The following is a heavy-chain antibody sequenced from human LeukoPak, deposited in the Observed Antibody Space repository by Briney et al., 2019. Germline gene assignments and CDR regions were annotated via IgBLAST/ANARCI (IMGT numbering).Heavy chain of an antibody. Sequence: GASVKVSCKTSGYTFTSYDINWVRQATGQGLEWMGWMSPNSGNTGYAQKFQGRVTMTRNTSINTAYMELSSLRSEDTAVYYCARGPGYSSGWSTGMPKGWFDPWGQGTLVTVSS. CDR3: ARGPGYSSGWSTGMPKGWFDP. V-gene: IGHV1-8*01. D-gene: IGHD6-19*01. J-gene: IGHJ5*02. CDR1: GYTFTSYD. CDR2: MSPNSGNT.